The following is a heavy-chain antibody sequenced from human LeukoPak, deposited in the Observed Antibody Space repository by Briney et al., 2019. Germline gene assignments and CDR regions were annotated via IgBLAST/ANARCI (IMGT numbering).Heavy chain of an antibody. CDR1: GDSISSYY. CDR2: VYYSGST. V-gene: IGHV4-59*01. CDR3: ARDSFPHTTTGDDAFDI. D-gene: IGHD4-17*01. Sequence: PSETLSLTCTVSGDSISSYYWNWIRQPPGKGLEWIGYVYYSGSTKYNPSLKSRVTISVDTSKKQFSLKLSSVTAADTAVYYCARDSFPHTTTGDDAFDIWGQGTMVTVSS. J-gene: IGHJ3*02.